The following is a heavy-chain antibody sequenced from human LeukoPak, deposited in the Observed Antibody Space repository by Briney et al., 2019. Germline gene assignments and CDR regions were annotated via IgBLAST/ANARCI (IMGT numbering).Heavy chain of an antibody. CDR3: AKARMVYAFDY. D-gene: IGHD2-8*01. Sequence: GGSLRLSCAASGLTFSSHWMHWVRQAPGKGLEWVAVISYDGSNKYYADSVKGRFTISRDNSKNTLYLQMNSLRAEDTAVYYCAKARMVYAFDYWGQGTLVTVSS. CDR1: GLTFSSHW. V-gene: IGHV3-30*18. J-gene: IGHJ4*02. CDR2: ISYDGSNK.